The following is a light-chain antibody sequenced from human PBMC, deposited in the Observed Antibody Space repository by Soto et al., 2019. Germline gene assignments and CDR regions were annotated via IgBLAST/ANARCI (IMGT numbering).Light chain of an antibody. CDR2: GAS. Sequence: EIVLTQSPGTVSLSPGDRATLSCRASQTVTSDYLAWYQQKPGQAPRLLIYGASSSATGIPDRFSGSGSVTDFTLTISRLEPEDFAVYYCQQYTGSPWTFGQGTKVEI. J-gene: IGKJ1*01. CDR1: QTVTSDY. V-gene: IGKV3-20*01. CDR3: QQYTGSPWT.